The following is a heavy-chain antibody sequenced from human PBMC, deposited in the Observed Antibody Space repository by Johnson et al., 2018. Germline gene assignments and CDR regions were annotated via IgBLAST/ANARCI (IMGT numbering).Heavy chain of an antibody. CDR3: ARVLTVLGVMYYYYYMDV. J-gene: IGHJ6*03. V-gene: IGHV4-59*03. D-gene: IGHD3-10*01. CDR2: IYYSGST. Sequence: QVQLQESGPGLVKPSETLSLTCTVSGGSISSYYWSWIRQPPGKGLEWIGYIYYSGSTNYNPSLKSRVTIPRDNAKNSLYLQMNSLGAEDTAVYYCARVLTVLGVMYYYYYMDVWGKGTTVTVSS. CDR1: GGSISSYY.